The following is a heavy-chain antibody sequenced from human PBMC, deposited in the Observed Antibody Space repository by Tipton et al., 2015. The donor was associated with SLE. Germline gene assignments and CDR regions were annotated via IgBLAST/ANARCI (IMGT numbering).Heavy chain of an antibody. CDR1: TDSISSGASY. Sequence: TLSLTCTVSTDSISSGASYWSWIRQHPGKGLEWVGYIYYTGTTYYNPSLKSRATISVDMSKNQFSLSLNSVTAADTAVYYCARASSIAARYFYYYMDVWGKGTAVTVSS. CDR3: ARASSIAARYFYYYMDV. D-gene: IGHD6-6*01. CDR2: IYYTGTT. J-gene: IGHJ6*03. V-gene: IGHV4-31*03.